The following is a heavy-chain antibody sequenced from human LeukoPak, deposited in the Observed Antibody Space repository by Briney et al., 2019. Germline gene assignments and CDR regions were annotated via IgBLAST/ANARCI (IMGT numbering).Heavy chain of an antibody. CDR1: GGSVSSGSYY. CDR2: IYYSGST. J-gene: IGHJ6*04. D-gene: IGHD6-19*01. Sequence: SETLSLTCTVSGGSVSSGSYYWSWIRQPPGKGLEWIGYIYYSGSTNYNPSLKCRVTISVDTSKNQFSLKLSSVTAADTAVYYCARDRRIAVAGQFYYYGMDVWGKGTTVTVSS. CDR3: ARDRRIAVAGQFYYYGMDV. V-gene: IGHV4-61*01.